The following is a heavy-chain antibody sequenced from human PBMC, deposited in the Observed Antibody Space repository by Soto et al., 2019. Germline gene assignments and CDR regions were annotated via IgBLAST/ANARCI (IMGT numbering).Heavy chain of an antibody. CDR2: IYYSGST. D-gene: IGHD3-16*01. CDR3: GRSAGGGAPDY. J-gene: IGHJ4*02. CDR1: GGSISSYY. V-gene: IGHV4-59*01. Sequence: PSETLSLTCTVSGGSISSYYWSWIRQPPGKGLEWIGYIYYSGSTNYNPSLKSRVTISVDTSKNQFALKLSSVTAADTAVYYCGRSAGGGAPDYWGQGTLVTVSS.